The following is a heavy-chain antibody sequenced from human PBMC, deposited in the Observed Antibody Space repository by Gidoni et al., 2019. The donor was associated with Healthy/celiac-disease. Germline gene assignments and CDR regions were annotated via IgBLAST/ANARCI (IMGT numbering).Heavy chain of an antibody. D-gene: IGHD1-7*01. J-gene: IGHJ4*02. V-gene: IGHV3-30*18. CDR1: GFTFSSYG. CDR3: AKDLNWNYPDYFDY. Sequence: QVQLVESGGGVVQPGRSLRLSCAASGFTFSSYGMHWVRQAPGKGLEWVAVISYDGSNKYYADSVKGRFTISRDNSKNTLYLQMNSLRAEDTAVYYCAKDLNWNYPDYFDYWGQGTLVTVSS. CDR2: ISYDGSNK.